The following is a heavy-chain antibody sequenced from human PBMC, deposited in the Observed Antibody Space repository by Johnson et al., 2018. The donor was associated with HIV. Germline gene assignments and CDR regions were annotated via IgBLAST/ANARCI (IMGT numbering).Heavy chain of an antibody. CDR2: IGIAGDT. CDR3: ARARAGSGYYGGLGNAFDT. V-gene: IGHV3-13*01. Sequence: VQLVESGGGLVQPGGSLRLSCAASGFTFSSYDMYWVRQATGKGLEWVSGIGIAGDTYYLGSVKGRFTISRENAKSSLYLQMSSLRAEDTALYYCARARAGSGYYGGLGNAFDTWGQGTMVTVSS. D-gene: IGHD5-12*01. J-gene: IGHJ3*02. CDR1: GFTFSSYD.